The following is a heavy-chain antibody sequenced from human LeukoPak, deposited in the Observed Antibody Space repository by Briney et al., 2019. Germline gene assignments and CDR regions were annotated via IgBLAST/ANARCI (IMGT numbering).Heavy chain of an antibody. V-gene: IGHV3-7*02. D-gene: IGHD4-17*01. Sequence: GGSLRLSCAASGFTFSSYWMSWVRQAPGKGLEWVANIKQDGSEKYYVDSVKGRFTISRDNAKNSLYLQMNCLRAEDTAVYYCASHYGDYSFFDYWGQGTLVTVSS. J-gene: IGHJ4*02. CDR3: ASHYGDYSFFDY. CDR1: GFTFSSYW. CDR2: IKQDGSEK.